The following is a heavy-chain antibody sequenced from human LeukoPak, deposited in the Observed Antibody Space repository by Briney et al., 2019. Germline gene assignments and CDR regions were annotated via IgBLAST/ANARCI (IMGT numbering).Heavy chain of an antibody. CDR2: ITGSGDGT. V-gene: IGHV3-23*01. Sequence: GGSLRLSCAASGFTFSTYAMTWVRQAPGKGLEWVSSITGSGDGTSAADSVKGRFTISRDNSKNTLYLQMNSLRAEDTAVYYCATARPYYYDSSGYPDYWGQGTLVTVSS. CDR3: ATARPYYYDSSGYPDY. J-gene: IGHJ4*02. CDR1: GFTFSTYA. D-gene: IGHD3-22*01.